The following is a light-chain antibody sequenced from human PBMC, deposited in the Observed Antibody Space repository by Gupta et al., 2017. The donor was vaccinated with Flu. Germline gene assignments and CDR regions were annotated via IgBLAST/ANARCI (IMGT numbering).Light chain of an antibody. CDR2: DAS. CDR1: QGISRW. Sequence: HLPPSPSTLSASVGDRVTITCRASQGISRWLAWYQQKPGKAPKLLIYDASTLESGVPSKFSGSGSGTEFTLTISSLQPEDCATYYGQQANSVPYTFGGGTKLEIK. CDR3: QQANSVPYT. J-gene: IGKJ4*01. V-gene: IGKV1-12*01.